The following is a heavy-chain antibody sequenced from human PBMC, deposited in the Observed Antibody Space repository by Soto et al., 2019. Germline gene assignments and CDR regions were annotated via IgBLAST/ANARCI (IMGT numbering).Heavy chain of an antibody. Sequence: GGSLRLSCAASGFTFSNYAMHWVRQAPGKGLEWVAVISYDGSNTYYADSVKGRFTISRDNSKNTLYLQMDSLRAEDTAVYYCARRPVTYYFDYWGQGTLVTVSS. CDR3: ARRPVTYYFDY. J-gene: IGHJ4*02. D-gene: IGHD4-17*01. CDR1: GFTFSNYA. CDR2: ISYDGSNT. V-gene: IGHV3-30-3*01.